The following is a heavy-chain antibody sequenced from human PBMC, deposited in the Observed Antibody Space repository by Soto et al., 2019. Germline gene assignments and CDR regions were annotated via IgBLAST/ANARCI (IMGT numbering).Heavy chain of an antibody. CDR1: GYTFTNHA. CDR3: ARPIQYYFDTSAQSAWFDP. V-gene: IGHV1-3*01. CDR2: INAGKGDT. D-gene: IGHD3-22*01. J-gene: IGHJ5*02. Sequence: ASVKVSCKASGYTFTNHAIHWVRQAPGQGLEWMGWINAGKGDTKYPQRFQGRVTITADESTSTAYMELSSLRSEDTAVYYCARPIQYYFDTSAQSAWFDPWGQGTLVTVSS.